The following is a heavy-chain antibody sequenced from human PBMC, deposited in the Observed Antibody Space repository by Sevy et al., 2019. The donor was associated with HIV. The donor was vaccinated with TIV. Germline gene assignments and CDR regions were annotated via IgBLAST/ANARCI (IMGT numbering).Heavy chain of an antibody. D-gene: IGHD3-16*01. CDR2: VWFDGRNE. CDR1: VFTFSTYG. V-gene: IGHV3-33*01. CDR3: ARDRGVSEYETFDI. J-gene: IGHJ3*02. Sequence: GGSLRLSCAASVFTFSTYGMHWVRQAPGKGLEWVAVVWFDGRNEHYSDSVKGRFTISRDTSKNTLYLQMNSLRAEDTAVYYCARDRGVSEYETFDIWGQGTKVTVSS.